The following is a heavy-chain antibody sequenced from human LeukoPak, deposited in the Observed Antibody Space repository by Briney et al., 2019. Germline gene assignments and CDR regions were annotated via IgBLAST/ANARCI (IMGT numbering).Heavy chain of an antibody. D-gene: IGHD3-22*01. CDR2: IYYSGST. CDR3: ARQGIRTGYYYDSSGYYYPFDY. Sequence: SETLSLTCTVSGGSISSSSYYWGWIRQPPGTGLEWIGSIYYSGSTYYNPSLKSRVTISVDTSKNQFSLKLSSVTAADTAVYYCARQGIRTGYYYDSSGYYYPFDYWGQGTLVTVSS. J-gene: IGHJ4*02. V-gene: IGHV4-39*01. CDR1: GGSISSSSYY.